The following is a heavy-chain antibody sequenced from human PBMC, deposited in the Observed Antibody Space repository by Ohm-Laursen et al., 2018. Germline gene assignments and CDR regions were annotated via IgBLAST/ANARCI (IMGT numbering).Heavy chain of an antibody. CDR2: IYTSGST. D-gene: IGHD2-21*01. J-gene: IGHJ6*02. V-gene: IGHV4-4*07. CDR1: GGSISSYY. Sequence: SETLSLTCTVSGGSISSYYWSWIRQPAGKGLEWIGRIYTSGSTNYNPSLKSRVTMSVDTSKNQFSLKLSSVTAADTAVYYCARDSLVGYYYYYGMYVWGQGTTVTVSS. CDR3: ARDSLVGYYYYYGMYV.